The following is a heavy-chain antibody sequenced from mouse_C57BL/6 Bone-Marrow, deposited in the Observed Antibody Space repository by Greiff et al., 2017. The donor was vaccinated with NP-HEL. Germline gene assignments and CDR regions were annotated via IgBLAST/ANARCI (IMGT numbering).Heavy chain of an antibody. CDR2: INPGSGNT. Sequence: VQLQQSGAELVRPGTSVKVSCKASGYAFTNYLIEWVKQRPGQGLEWIGVINPGSGNTYYNEKFKGKATLTADKSSSTAYMELRSLTSEDSAVYFCARSRDYGSSYVGYFDVWGTGTTVTVSS. J-gene: IGHJ1*03. CDR3: ARSRDYGSSYVGYFDV. CDR1: GYAFTNYL. V-gene: IGHV1-54*01. D-gene: IGHD1-1*01.